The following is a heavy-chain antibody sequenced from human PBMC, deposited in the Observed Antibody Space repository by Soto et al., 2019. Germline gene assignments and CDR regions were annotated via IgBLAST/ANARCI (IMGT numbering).Heavy chain of an antibody. D-gene: IGHD3-10*01. CDR1: GFTFSSYA. CDR3: AKDRRRYDGEAFDI. J-gene: IGHJ3*02. CDR2: ISGSGGST. Sequence: PGGSLRLSCAASGFTFSSYAMSWVRQAPGKGLEWVSAISGSGGSTYCADSVKGRFTISRDNSKNTLYLQMNSLRAEDTAVYYCAKDRRRYDGEAFDIWGQGTMVTRLL. V-gene: IGHV3-23*01.